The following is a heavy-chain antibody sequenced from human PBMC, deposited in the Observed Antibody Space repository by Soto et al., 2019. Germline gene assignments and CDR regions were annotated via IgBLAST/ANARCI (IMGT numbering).Heavy chain of an antibody. V-gene: IGHV1-69*18. CDR1: GGTLTSFT. CDR2: LIPRIDKI. CDR3: ARGWVEEAFDM. Sequence: QVQLVQSGAEVKKPGSSVTVSCTASGGTLTSFTIYWVRQAPGQGFEWMGSLIPRIDKINYAQKFQGRVTLSADESSNTAYLELSSLTSEDTAVYYCARGWVEEAFDMWGQGTLVTMSS. D-gene: IGHD2-15*01. J-gene: IGHJ3*02.